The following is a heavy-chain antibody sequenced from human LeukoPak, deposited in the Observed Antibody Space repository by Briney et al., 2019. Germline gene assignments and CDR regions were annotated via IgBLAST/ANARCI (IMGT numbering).Heavy chain of an antibody. CDR3: AKDPKGQQLAWYYFDY. V-gene: IGHV3-21*04. CDR2: ISSSSSYI. CDR1: GFTFSSYS. Sequence: GGSLRLSCAASGFTFSSYSMNWVRQAPGKGLEWVSSISSSSSYIYYADSVKGRFTISRDNSKNTLYLQMNSLRAEDTAVYYCAKDPKGQQLAWYYFDYWGQGTLVTVSS. J-gene: IGHJ4*02. D-gene: IGHD6-13*01.